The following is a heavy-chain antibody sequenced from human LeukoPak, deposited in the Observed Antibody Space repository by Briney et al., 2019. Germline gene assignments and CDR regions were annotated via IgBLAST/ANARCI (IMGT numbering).Heavy chain of an antibody. CDR2: INWKGGST. CDR1: GFTFDDYG. Sequence: GGSLRLSCAASGFTFDDYGMSWVRQPPGKGREWVCGINWKGGSTGYADSVKGRFTISRDNAKNSLYLQMNSLRAEDTALYYCARAYGDGYNVAFDYWGQGTLVTVSS. V-gene: IGHV3-20*04. D-gene: IGHD5-24*01. J-gene: IGHJ4*02. CDR3: ARAYGDGYNVAFDY.